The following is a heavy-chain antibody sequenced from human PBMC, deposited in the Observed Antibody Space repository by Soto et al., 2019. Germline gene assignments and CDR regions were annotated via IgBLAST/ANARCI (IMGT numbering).Heavy chain of an antibody. Sequence: ASVKVSCKASGYTFTSYAMHWVRQAPGQRLEWMGWINAGNSDTKYSQKFQGRVTITSDTSASTAYMELSSLRSEDTAVYYCAREYEIVLVPAAIATSSGYYYGMDVWGQGTTVTVSS. CDR3: AREYEIVLVPAAIATSSGYYYGMDV. CDR2: INAGNSDT. J-gene: IGHJ6*02. V-gene: IGHV1-3*01. CDR1: GYTFTSYA. D-gene: IGHD2-2*01.